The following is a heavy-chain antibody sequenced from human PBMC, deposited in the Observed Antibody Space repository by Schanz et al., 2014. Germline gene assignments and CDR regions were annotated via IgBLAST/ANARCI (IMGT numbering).Heavy chain of an antibody. CDR2: IYYSGST. Sequence: QLQLQESGPGLVKPSETLSLTCTVSGGSISSSNYYWGWIRQPPGKGLEWIESIYYSGSTYYNPSFKSRVTTSEDTSKNQFARKLSSVPAADTAVYYCARQFYDILTGYWFPYYFDYWGQGTLVTVSS. D-gene: IGHD3-9*01. CDR1: GGSISSSNYY. CDR3: ARQFYDILTGYWFPYYFDY. V-gene: IGHV4-39*01. J-gene: IGHJ4*02.